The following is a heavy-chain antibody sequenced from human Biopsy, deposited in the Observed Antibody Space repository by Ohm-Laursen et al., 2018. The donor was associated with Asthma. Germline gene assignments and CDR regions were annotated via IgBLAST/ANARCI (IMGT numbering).Heavy chain of an antibody. V-gene: IGHV3-30*03. J-gene: IGHJ4*02. CDR1: GFTFSSYG. Sequence: SLRLSCAATGFTFSSYGMHWVRQAPGKGLEWVAVISYDGSNKYYADSVRGRFTISRDNSKNTLYLQMNSLRAEDTAVYYCASQSSGPDFWSGYYYFDYWGQGTLVTVSS. CDR2: ISYDGSNK. CDR3: ASQSSGPDFWSGYYYFDY. D-gene: IGHD3-3*01.